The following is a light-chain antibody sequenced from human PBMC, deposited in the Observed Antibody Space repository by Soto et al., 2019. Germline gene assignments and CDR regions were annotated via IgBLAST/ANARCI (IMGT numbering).Light chain of an antibody. CDR2: GAS. J-gene: IGKJ1*01. CDR1: HSVRSS. CDR3: QQYNDWPRT. V-gene: IGKV3-15*01. Sequence: EIVMTQSPATLSVSPGERATLSCRASHSVRSSLAWYQQKPGQAPRLLIYGASTRATGIPARFSGSGSGTEFTLTISSLQSEDFAVYYCQQYNDWPRTFGQGTKVDIK.